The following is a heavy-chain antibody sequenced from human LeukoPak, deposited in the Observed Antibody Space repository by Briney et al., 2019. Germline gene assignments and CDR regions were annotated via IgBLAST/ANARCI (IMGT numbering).Heavy chain of an antibody. Sequence: GGSLRLSCAASGFTFSSYSMNWVRQAPGKGLEWVSSISSSSSCIYYADSVKGRFTISRDNAKNSLYLQMNSLRAEDTAVYYCARGRAGYSSSSGSTLKYYYYYGMDVWGQGTTVTVSS. J-gene: IGHJ6*02. CDR2: ISSSSSCI. D-gene: IGHD6-13*01. CDR1: GFTFSSYS. CDR3: ARGRAGYSSSSGSTLKYYYYYGMDV. V-gene: IGHV3-21*01.